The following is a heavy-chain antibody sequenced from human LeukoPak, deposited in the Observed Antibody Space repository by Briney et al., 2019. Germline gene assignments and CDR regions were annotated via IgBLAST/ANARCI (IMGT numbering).Heavy chain of an antibody. V-gene: IGHV3-30*01. D-gene: IGHD2-21*02. CDR1: GFDFSRYA. Sequence: GGSLRLSCAASGFDFSRYAMHWVRQVPAKGLEWVAVISYDGSHKYHADSVKGRFNISRDNSKNTLYLQMNNLRGDDTAVYHCARDECGAAFWGNGGDCYAPGYWGQGTLVTVSS. CDR3: ARDECGAAFWGNGGDCYAPGY. CDR2: ISYDGSHK. J-gene: IGHJ4*02.